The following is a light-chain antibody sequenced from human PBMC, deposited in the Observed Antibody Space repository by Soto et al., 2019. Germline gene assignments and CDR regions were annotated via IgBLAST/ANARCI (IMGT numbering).Light chain of an antibody. Sequence: DIQMTQSPSTLSASVGDRATITCRASQSTSSWLAWYQQKPGKAPKVLIYDVSSLESGVPSRFSGSGSGTEFTLTINSLQPDDFATYYCQQYNTYSGTFGQGTKVDIK. CDR3: QQYNTYSGT. V-gene: IGKV1-5*01. J-gene: IGKJ1*01. CDR1: QSTSSW. CDR2: DVS.